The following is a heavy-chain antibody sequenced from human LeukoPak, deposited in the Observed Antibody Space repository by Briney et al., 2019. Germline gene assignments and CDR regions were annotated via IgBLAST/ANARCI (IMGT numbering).Heavy chain of an antibody. CDR1: GFTFSSYE. Sequence: GGSLRLSCAASGFTFSSYEMNWVRQAPGKGLEWVANIKQDGSEKYYVDSVKGRFTISRDNAKNSLYLQMNSLRAEDTAVYYCAREGYSYGYWTFDYWGQGTLVTVSS. V-gene: IGHV3-7*01. CDR2: IKQDGSEK. J-gene: IGHJ4*02. D-gene: IGHD5-18*01. CDR3: AREGYSYGYWTFDY.